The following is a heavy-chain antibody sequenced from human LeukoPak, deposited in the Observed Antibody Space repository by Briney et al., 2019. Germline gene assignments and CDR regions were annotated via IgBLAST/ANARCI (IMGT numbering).Heavy chain of an antibody. V-gene: IGHV1-69*05. J-gene: IGHJ5*02. Sequence: ASVKVSCKASGGTFSSYAISWVRQAPGQGLEWMGGIIPIFGTANYAQKFQGRVTITTDESTSTAYMELSSLRSEDTAVYYCARDNEDYYDFWSGYYRLNWFDPWAREPWSPSPQ. CDR3: ARDNEDYYDFWSGYYRLNWFDP. D-gene: IGHD3-3*01. CDR1: GGTFSSYA. CDR2: IIPIFGTA.